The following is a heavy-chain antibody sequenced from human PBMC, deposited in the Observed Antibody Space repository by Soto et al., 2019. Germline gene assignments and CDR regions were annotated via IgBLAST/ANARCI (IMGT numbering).Heavy chain of an antibody. V-gene: IGHV3-11*01. J-gene: IGHJ3*01. CDR1: GFSFSVYY. Sequence: QVQLVESGGGLVKPGGSLRLSCAASGFSFSVYYMVWVRQAPGSGLEWISSIDRTGDFVYYADSVKGRFTIYRDYAKSSLYLQMDSLRDEDTTVYYCVRERAGPRDFPHHTFEHWGQGTMVSVAS. D-gene: IGHD6-19*01. CDR2: IDRTGDFV. CDR3: VRERAGPRDFPHHTFEH.